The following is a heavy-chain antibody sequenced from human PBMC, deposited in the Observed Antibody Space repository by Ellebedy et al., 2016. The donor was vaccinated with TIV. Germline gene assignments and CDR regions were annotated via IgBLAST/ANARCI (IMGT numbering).Heavy chain of an antibody. CDR2: ISAYNGNT. CDR1: GYTFSRHG. CDR3: AREAGLAAAGTFDY. V-gene: IGHV1-18*01. Sequence: AASVKVSCKTSGYTFSRHGLNWVRQAPGQGLEWMGWISAYNGNTNYAQKLQGRVTMTTDTSTSTAYMELRSLRSDDTAVYYCAREAGLAAAGTFDYWGQGTLVTVSS. D-gene: IGHD6-13*01. J-gene: IGHJ4*02.